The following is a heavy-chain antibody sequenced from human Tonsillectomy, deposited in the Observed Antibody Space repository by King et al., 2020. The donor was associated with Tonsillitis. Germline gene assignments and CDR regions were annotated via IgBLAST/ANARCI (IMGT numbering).Heavy chain of an antibody. CDR2: IKSKTDGGTT. CDR3: TTAVSGYDVHDY. J-gene: IGHJ4*02. CDR1: GFTFSNAW. V-gene: IGHV3-15*01. D-gene: IGHD5-12*01. Sequence: EVQLVESGGGLVKPGGSLRLSCAASGFTFSNAWMSWVRQAPGKGLEWVGRIKSKTDGGTTDYAAPVKGRFTISRDDSKNTLYLQMNSLKTEDTAVYYCTTAVSGYDVHDYWGQGTLVTVSS.